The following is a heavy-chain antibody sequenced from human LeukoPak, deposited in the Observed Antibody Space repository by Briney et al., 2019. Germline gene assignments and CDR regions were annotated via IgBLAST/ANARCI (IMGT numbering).Heavy chain of an antibody. CDR2: ISSSSSYT. CDR3: ARSGSGSYFDY. CDR1: GFTFSDYY. V-gene: IGHV3-11*06. Sequence: GGSLRLSCAASGFTFSDYYMSWIRQAPGKGLEWVSYISSSSSYTNYADSVKGRFTISRDNAKNSLYLQMNSLRAEDTAVYYCARSGSGSYFDYWGRGTLVTVSS. J-gene: IGHJ4*02. D-gene: IGHD3-10*01.